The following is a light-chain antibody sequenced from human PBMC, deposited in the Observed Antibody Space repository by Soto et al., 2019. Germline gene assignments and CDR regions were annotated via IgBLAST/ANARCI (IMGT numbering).Light chain of an antibody. CDR1: QDSKKY. CDR3: QQYNSYPRN. CDR2: GAS. J-gene: IGKJ4*01. V-gene: IGKV1-16*02. Sequence: DIQMTQSPSSLAAFVGDRVTITCRASQDSKKYLAWFQHKPGKAPKSLIYGASSLHRGDPSKFTGSGSGTPFPLTVSSLQTEDFATDYWQQYNSYPRNVGGGTKEDI.